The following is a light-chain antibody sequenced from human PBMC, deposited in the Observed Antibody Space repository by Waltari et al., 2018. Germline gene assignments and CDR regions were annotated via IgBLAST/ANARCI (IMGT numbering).Light chain of an antibody. CDR3: SSYSGGSNPYV. CDR2: DVT. Sequence: QSALTQPRSVSASPGQPVTIPCTGTSSDVGGYDYVSCYQHHPGKAPKLMICDVTKRPSGVPDRFSGSKSGNTASLTVSGLQAEDEADYYCSSYSGGSNPYVFGTGTKVTVL. J-gene: IGLJ1*01. CDR1: SSDVGGYDY. V-gene: IGLV2-11*01.